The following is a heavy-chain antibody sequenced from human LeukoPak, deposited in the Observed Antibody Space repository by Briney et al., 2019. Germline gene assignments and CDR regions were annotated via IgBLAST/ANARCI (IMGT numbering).Heavy chain of an antibody. CDR1: GGSLSRYY. D-gene: IGHD2-8*01. J-gene: IGHJ4*02. CDR3: AGHHPRNAVDF. Sequence: SETLSLTRTVSGGSLSRYYWSWIRQPPGKGLEWIAYIYDIGSMNYNPSLKSRVTIPLDKSKNQFSLKLSYVNAADTAVYYCAGHHPRNAVDFWGQGTLVTVSS. V-gene: IGHV4-59*08. CDR2: IYDIGSM.